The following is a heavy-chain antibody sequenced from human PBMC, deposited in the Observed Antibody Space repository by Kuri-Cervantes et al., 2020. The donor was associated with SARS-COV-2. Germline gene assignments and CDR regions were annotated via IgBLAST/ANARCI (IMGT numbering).Heavy chain of an antibody. CDR1: GFTFSSYG. J-gene: IGHJ4*02. CDR2: IWYDGSKK. CDR3: AKDVNSGTYYDILTGYSDY. Sequence: SLKFSCAAAGFTFSSYGMYWVRQAPGKGLEWVAVIWYDGSKKYYADSVKGRFTISRDNSKNTLYLQMNSLRAEDTAVYYCAKDVNSGTYYDILTGYSDYWGQGTLVTVSS. D-gene: IGHD3-9*01. V-gene: IGHV3-33*06.